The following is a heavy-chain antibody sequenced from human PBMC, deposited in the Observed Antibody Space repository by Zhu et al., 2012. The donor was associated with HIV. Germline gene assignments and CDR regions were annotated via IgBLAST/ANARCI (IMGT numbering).Heavy chain of an antibody. CDR2: IYTSGST. CDR3: ARDSRGGTYRFDY. V-gene: IGHV4-4*09. J-gene: IGHJ4*02. D-gene: IGHD1-26*01. Sequence: QVQLQESGPGLVKSSETLSLTCIVSGGSISSYYWNWIRQPPGKGLEWIGYIYTSGSTNYNPSLKSRVTMSVDTSKNQFSLKLRSVTAADTAVYYCARDSRGGTYRFDYWGQGTLVTVSS. CDR1: GGSISSYY.